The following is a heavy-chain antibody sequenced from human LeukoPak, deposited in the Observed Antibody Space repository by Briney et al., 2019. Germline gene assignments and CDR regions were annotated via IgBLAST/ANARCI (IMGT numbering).Heavy chain of an antibody. Sequence: PSETLSLTCTVSGGSISEYYWSWIRQPPGKGLEWIGYIYYSGSTIYNPSLKSRVTISVDTSKNQFSLKLSSVTAADTALYYCARVVRYLVLDGFDIWGQGTMVTVSS. CDR3: ARVVRYLVLDGFDI. CDR1: GGSISEYY. J-gene: IGHJ3*02. CDR2: IYYSGST. D-gene: IGHD3-9*01. V-gene: IGHV4-59*01.